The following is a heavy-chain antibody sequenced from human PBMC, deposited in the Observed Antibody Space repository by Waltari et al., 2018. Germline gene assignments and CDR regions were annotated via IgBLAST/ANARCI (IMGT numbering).Heavy chain of an antibody. D-gene: IGHD2-2*01. V-gene: IGHV1-69*13. Sequence: QVQLVQSGAEVKKPGSSVKVSCKASGGTFSSYAISWVRQAPGQGLEWMGRIIPIFGTANYAQKVQGRVTITADKSTSTAYMELSSLRSEDTAVYYCAKEGVYCSSTSCYWYYYYYYMDVWGKGTTVTISS. CDR1: GGTFSSYA. J-gene: IGHJ6*03. CDR2: IIPIFGTA. CDR3: AKEGVYCSSTSCYWYYYYYYMDV.